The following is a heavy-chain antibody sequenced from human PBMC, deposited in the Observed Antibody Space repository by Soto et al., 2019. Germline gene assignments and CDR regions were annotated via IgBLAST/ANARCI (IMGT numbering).Heavy chain of an antibody. J-gene: IGHJ4*02. CDR2: INNDGSNT. D-gene: IGHD3-10*01. CDR1: GFTFSSYW. CDR3: ARGIYGSGSYSNY. Sequence: HPGGSLRLSCAASGFTFSSYWMHWVRQAPGKGLEWVSRINNDGSNTNYAEPVKGRFTISRDNAKNTLYLQMNSLRAEDTAIYFCARGIYGSGSYSNYWGQGTLVTVSS. V-gene: IGHV3-74*01.